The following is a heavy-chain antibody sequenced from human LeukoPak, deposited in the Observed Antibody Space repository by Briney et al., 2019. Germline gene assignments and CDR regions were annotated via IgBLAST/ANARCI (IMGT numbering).Heavy chain of an antibody. CDR2: IYHSGNT. Sequence: SETLSLTCAVSGYSISSSYYWGWFRQPPVKGLEWIGCIYHSGNTYYNPSLKSRVTISVDTSKNLFSLSLTSVTAADTAVYYCARQGGSSSPYYYYYMDVWGKGTTVTVSS. J-gene: IGHJ6*03. CDR1: GYSISSSYY. V-gene: IGHV4-38-2*01. CDR3: ARQGGSSSPYYYYYMDV. D-gene: IGHD6-13*01.